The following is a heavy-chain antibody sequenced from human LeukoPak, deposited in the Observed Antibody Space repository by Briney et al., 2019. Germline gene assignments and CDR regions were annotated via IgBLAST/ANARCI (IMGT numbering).Heavy chain of an antibody. CDR1: GFTFRNYA. CDR2: ISGSGNSV. J-gene: IGHJ4*02. D-gene: IGHD1-26*01. Sequence: GGSLRLSCAASGFTFRNYAMSWVRQAPGKGPEWVSAISGSGNSVNYADSVRGRFTISRDDSKNTLYLQMNSLRAEDTAVYYCAKEGGGSYVARYYLDYWSQGTLVTVSS. CDR3: AKEGGGSYVARYYLDY. V-gene: IGHV3-23*01.